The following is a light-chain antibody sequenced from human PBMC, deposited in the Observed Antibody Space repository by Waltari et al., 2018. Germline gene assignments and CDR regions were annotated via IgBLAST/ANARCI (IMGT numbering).Light chain of an antibody. CDR3: QQYSSWPWT. J-gene: IGKJ1*01. Sequence: DIVMTQSPATLSVSPGERATLSCRASQSINSNLAWYQQKPGQAPRPLISGAPTRATGIPARFGASGSATEFTLTISSLQSEDFAVYYCQQYSSWPWTFGQGTKVEIK. V-gene: IGKV3-15*01. CDR2: GAP. CDR1: QSINSN.